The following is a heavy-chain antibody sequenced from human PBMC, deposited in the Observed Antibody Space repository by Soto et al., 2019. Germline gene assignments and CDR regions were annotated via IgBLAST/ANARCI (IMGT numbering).Heavy chain of an antibody. CDR2: IYYGGST. CDR1: GGSISSGDYS. D-gene: IGHD3-22*01. CDR3: ARVRREYDNSGPVDY. Sequence: QLQLQESGSGLVKPSQTLSLTCAVSGGSISSGDYSWNWIRQPPGKGLEWIGYIYYGGSTYYNPSFQIRVPMSVDRSRNQFSLKLNSVTAADTAVYYCARVRREYDNSGPVDYWGQGTLVTVSS. V-gene: IGHV4-30-2*01. J-gene: IGHJ4*02.